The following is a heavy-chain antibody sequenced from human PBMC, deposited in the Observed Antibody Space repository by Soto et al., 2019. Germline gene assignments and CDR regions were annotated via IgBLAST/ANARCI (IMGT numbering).Heavy chain of an antibody. Sequence: PGGSLRLSCAASGFTFSSYGMHWFRQAPGKGLEWVAVISYDGSNKYYADSVKGRFTISRDNSKNTLYLQMNSLRAEDTAVYYCANQGSCSSTSCYIPITDAFDIWGQGTMVTVSS. J-gene: IGHJ3*02. CDR2: ISYDGSNK. CDR1: GFTFSSYG. D-gene: IGHD2-2*02. V-gene: IGHV3-30*18. CDR3: ANQGSCSSTSCYIPITDAFDI.